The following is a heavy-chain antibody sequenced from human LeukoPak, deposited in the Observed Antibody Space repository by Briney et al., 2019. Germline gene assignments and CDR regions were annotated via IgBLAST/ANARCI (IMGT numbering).Heavy chain of an antibody. CDR3: AREYSGSQDGFDI. D-gene: IGHD1-26*01. J-gene: IGHJ3*02. Sequence: IPSETLSLTCTVSGGSISSSSYYWGWIRQPPGKGLEWIGSIYYSGSTYYNPSLKSRVTMSVDTSKNQFSLKLSSVTAADTAVYYCAREYSGSQDGFDIRGQGTMVTVSS. CDR1: GGSISSSSYY. CDR2: IYYSGST. V-gene: IGHV4-39*07.